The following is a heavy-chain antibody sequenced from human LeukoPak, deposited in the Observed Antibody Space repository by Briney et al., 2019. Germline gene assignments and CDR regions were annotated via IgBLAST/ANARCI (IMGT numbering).Heavy chain of an antibody. J-gene: IGHJ6*03. D-gene: IGHD6-19*01. CDR1: GGTFSSYA. Sequence: SVKVSCKASGGTFSSYAISWVRQAPGQGLEWMGGIIPIFGTANYARKFQGRVTITADKSTSTAYMELSSLRSEDTAVYYCGTDIAVAGTGPHYYYYMDVWGKGTTVTVSS. CDR3: GTDIAVAGTGPHYYYYMDV. V-gene: IGHV1-69*06. CDR2: IIPIFGTA.